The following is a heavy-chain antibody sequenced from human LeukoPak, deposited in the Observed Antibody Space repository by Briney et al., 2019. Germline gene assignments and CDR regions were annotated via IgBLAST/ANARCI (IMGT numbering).Heavy chain of an antibody. V-gene: IGHV3-33*08. D-gene: IGHD2-2*01. J-gene: IGHJ4*02. Sequence: TGGSLRLSCAASGFTFSSYAMSWVRQAPGKGLEWGAVIWFDGSNKYYADSVKGRFTISRDNSKNTLYLQMNSLRAEDTAVYYCARDPMGYCSSTSCYVIYWGQGTLVTVSS. CDR3: ARDPMGYCSSTSCYVIY. CDR2: IWFDGSNK. CDR1: GFTFSSYA.